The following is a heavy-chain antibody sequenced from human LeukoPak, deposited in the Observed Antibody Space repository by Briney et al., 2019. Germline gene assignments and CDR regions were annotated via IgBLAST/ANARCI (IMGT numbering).Heavy chain of an antibody. D-gene: IGHD6-6*01. Sequence: SETLSLTCAVYGGSFSGYYWSWIRQSPGKGLEWIGEINHSGSTNYNPSLKSRVTISVDTSKNQFSLKLSSVTAADTAVYYCARGFPKRIAARPSYYYYGMDVWGQGTTVTVSS. CDR1: GGSFSGYY. CDR2: INHSGST. J-gene: IGHJ6*02. V-gene: IGHV4-34*01. CDR3: ARGFPKRIAARPSYYYYGMDV.